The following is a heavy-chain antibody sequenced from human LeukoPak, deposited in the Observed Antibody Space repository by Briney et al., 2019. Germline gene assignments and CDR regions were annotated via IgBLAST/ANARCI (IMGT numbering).Heavy chain of an antibody. D-gene: IGHD6-19*01. Sequence: GGSLRLSCAASGFTFNCYAMYWVRQAPGKGLEWVSGIFGSGGSAHYADSVKGRFTISRDNSKNTVYLQMDSLRVEDTAVYYCGKTTTGSSSGRYPGWPVDYWGQGTLVTVSS. V-gene: IGHV3-23*01. CDR1: GFTFNCYA. CDR2: IFGSGGSA. CDR3: GKTTTGSSSGRYPGWPVDY. J-gene: IGHJ4*02.